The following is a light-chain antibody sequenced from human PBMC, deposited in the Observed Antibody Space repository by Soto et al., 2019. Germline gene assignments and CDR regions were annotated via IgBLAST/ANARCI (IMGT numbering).Light chain of an antibody. CDR1: QNINNF. CDR2: AAS. V-gene: IGKV1-39*01. CDR3: QQSYDAPRK. Sequence: DIQLTQSPSSLSASPGDRVTITCRASQNINNFLNWYRHKPGKAPDLLIYAASSLQSGVPSRFSVSGSGTDFTLTISGLQPEDLATYFFQQSYDAPRKFGQVTKADIK. J-gene: IGKJ1*01.